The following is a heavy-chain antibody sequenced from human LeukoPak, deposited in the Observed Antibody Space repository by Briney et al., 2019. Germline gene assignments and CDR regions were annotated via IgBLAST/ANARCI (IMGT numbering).Heavy chain of an antibody. D-gene: IGHD2-8*01. CDR3: ARDPIGYCTFFDY. Sequence: GGSLRLSCAASGFTFSSYWMSWVRQAPGKGLEWVANIKQDGSEKYYVDSVKGRFTISRDNAKNSLYLQMNSLRAEDTAVYYCARDPIGYCTFFDYWGQGTLVTVSS. CDR1: GFTFSSYW. CDR2: IKQDGSEK. V-gene: IGHV3-7*01. J-gene: IGHJ4*02.